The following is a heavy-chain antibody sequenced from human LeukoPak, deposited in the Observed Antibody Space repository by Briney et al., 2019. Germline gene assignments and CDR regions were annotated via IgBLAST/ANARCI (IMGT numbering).Heavy chain of an antibody. Sequence: GGSLRLSCAASGFTFSSYAMSWVRQAPGKGLEWVAVISYDGSNKYYADSVKGRFTISRDNSKNTLYLQMHSLRAEDTAVYYCARDSGVIAARSYFDYWGQGTLVTVSS. CDR3: ARDSGVIAARSYFDY. CDR1: GFTFSSYA. D-gene: IGHD6-6*01. J-gene: IGHJ4*02. V-gene: IGHV3-30*04. CDR2: ISYDGSNK.